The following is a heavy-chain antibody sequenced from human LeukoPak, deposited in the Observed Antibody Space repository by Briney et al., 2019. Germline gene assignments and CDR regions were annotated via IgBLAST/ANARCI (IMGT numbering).Heavy chain of an antibody. Sequence: SETLSLTCTVSGGSISSYYWSWIRQPAGKGLEWIGRIYTSGSTNYNPSLKSRVTMSVDTSKNQFSLKLSSVTAADTAVYYCAREPPLYCSGGSCYNYYYYMDVWGKGTTVTISS. CDR3: AREPPLYCSGGSCYNYYYYMDV. V-gene: IGHV4-4*07. J-gene: IGHJ6*03. CDR2: IYTSGST. CDR1: GGSISSYY. D-gene: IGHD2-15*01.